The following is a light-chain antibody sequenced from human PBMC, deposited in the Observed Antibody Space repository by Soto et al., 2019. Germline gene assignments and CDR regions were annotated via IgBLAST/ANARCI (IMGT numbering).Light chain of an antibody. V-gene: IGLV2-14*01. CDR1: SSDIGGYRF. Sequence: QSVLTQPASVSGSPGQSLTISCTGSSSDIGGYRFVSWYQQHPGKAPKVLIYEVSNRPSGISSRFSGAKSGNTASLTISGLQAEDEADYYCSSFSSSTTVLVFGGGTQLTVL. CDR3: SSFSSSTTVLV. CDR2: EVS. J-gene: IGLJ3*02.